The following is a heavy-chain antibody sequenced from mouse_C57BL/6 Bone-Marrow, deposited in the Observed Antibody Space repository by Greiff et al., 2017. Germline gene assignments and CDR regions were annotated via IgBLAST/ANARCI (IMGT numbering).Heavy chain of an antibody. CDR3: AKTAQATDWFAY. V-gene: IGHV1-69*01. Sequence: QVQLQQPGAELVMPGASVKLSCKASGYTFTSYWMHWVKQRPGQGLEWIGEIDPSDSYTNYNQKFKGKSTLTVDTSSSTAYMQLSSLTSEDSAVYYCAKTAQATDWFAYWGQGTLVTVSA. J-gene: IGHJ3*01. CDR1: GYTFTSYW. CDR2: IDPSDSYT. D-gene: IGHD3-2*02.